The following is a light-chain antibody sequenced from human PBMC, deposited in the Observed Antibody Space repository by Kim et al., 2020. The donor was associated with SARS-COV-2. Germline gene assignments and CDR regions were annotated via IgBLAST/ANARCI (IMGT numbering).Light chain of an antibody. CDR2: NAC. V-gene: IGKV3-15*01. CDR3: QQDDDWPLT. CDR1: QSVSIN. Sequence: EIVLTQSPGTLSLSPGERATLSCRASQSVSINLAWYQQKPGQAPRLLLSNACSRATGVPVRFSGSGSGTAFTLTISSLQAEDFAIYYCQQDDDWPLTFGQGTKVDIK. J-gene: IGKJ1*01.